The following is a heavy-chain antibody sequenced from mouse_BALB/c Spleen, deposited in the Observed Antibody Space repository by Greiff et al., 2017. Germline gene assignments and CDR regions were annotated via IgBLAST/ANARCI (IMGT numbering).Heavy chain of an antibody. J-gene: IGHJ4*01. CDR1: GFTFSSYA. V-gene: IGHV5-9-4*01. CDR3: ALYGSSYYYYAMDY. CDR2: ISSGGSYT. Sequence: EVKVVESGGGLVKPGGSLKLSCAASGFTFSSYAMSWVRQSPEKRLEWVAEISSGGSYTYYPDTVTGRFTISRDNAKNTLYLEMSSLRSEDTAMYYCALYGSSYYYYAMDYWGQGTSVTVSS. D-gene: IGHD1-1*01.